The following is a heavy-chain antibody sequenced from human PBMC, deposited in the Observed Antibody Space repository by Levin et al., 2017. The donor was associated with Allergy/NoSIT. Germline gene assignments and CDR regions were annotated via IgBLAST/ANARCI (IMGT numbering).Heavy chain of an antibody. CDR1: GFTVSSNY. Sequence: GASVKVSCAASGFTVSSNYMSWVRQAPGKGLEWVSIIYSGGTTYYADSVKGRFTISRDNSKNTLYLQMNSLRAEDTAVYYCARGDAGSKYYFDYWGQGTLVTVSS. V-gene: IGHV3-53*01. D-gene: IGHD5-24*01. CDR3: ARGDAGSKYYFDY. CDR2: IYSGGTT. J-gene: IGHJ4*02.